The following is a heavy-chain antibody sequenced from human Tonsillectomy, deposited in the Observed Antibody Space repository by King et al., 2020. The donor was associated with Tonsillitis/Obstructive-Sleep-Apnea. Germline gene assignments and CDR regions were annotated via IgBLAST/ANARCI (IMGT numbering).Heavy chain of an antibody. CDR1: GGSISSSTYY. CDR3: AREGEYSSTNYFDY. D-gene: IGHD6-13*01. J-gene: IGHJ4*02. CDR2: IHYSGST. V-gene: IGHV4-39*02. Sequence: VQLQESGPGLVKPSETLSLTCSVSGGSISSSTYYWGWIRQPPGKRLEWIGSIHYSGSTYYNPSLKSRVSISVDTSKNQFSLRLSSVTAADTAVYYCAREGEYSSTNYFDYWGQGTLVTVSS.